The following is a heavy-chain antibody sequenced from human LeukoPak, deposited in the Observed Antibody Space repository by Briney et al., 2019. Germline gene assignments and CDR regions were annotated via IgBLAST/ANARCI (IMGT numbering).Heavy chain of an antibody. J-gene: IGHJ4*02. D-gene: IGHD3-22*01. V-gene: IGHV4-38-2*01. CDR3: ARRSITMIVVEGYFDY. Sequence: PSETLSLTCAVSGYSISSGYYWAWIRQPPGKGLEWIGSIYHSGSTYYNPSLKSRVTISVDTSKNQFSLKLSSVTAADTAVYYCARRSITMIVVEGYFDYWGQGTLVTVSS. CDR2: IYHSGST. CDR1: GYSISSGYY.